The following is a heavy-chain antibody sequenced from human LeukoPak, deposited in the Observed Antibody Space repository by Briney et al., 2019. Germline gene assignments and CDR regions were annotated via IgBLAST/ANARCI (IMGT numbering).Heavy chain of an antibody. D-gene: IGHD6-19*01. J-gene: IGHJ3*01. CDR3: ARHISVSYDAFDL. CDR1: GDSISSGSFY. Sequence: SQTLSLTCTVSGDSISSGSFYWSWIRQSAEKGLEWIGRIYTSGGTDYSPSLKSRVTISIDTSKNQFSLKLSSVTAADTAVYYCARHISVSYDAFDLWGRGTMVTVSS. CDR2: IYTSGGT. V-gene: IGHV4-61*02.